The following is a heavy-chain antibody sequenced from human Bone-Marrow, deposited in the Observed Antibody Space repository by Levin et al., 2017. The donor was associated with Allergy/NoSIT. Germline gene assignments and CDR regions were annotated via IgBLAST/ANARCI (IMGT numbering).Heavy chain of an antibody. D-gene: IGHD3-10*01. J-gene: IGHJ4*02. Sequence: SCTVSGGSINSYYWSWIRQPAGEGLEWIGRIYSNTGTTNYNPSLKSRLTLSVDTSKNQISLRLSSLTAADTAIYYCARANYYNNKYFDSWGQGALVAVSS. CDR3: ARANYYNNKYFDS. CDR1: GGSINSYY. CDR2: IYSNTGTT. V-gene: IGHV4-4*07.